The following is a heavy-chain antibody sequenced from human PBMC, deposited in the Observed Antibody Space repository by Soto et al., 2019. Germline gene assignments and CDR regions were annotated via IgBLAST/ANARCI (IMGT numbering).Heavy chain of an antibody. D-gene: IGHD3-9*01. CDR1: GFTFSSYS. CDR3: ARGLVLRYFDWLLRDHPVFDY. J-gene: IGHJ4*02. Sequence: PGGSLRLSCAASGFTFSSYSMNWVRQAPGKGLEWVSSISSSSSYIYYADSVKGRFTISRDNAKNSLYLQMNSLRAEDTAVYYCARGLVLRYFDWLLRDHPVFDYWGQGTLVTVSS. V-gene: IGHV3-21*01. CDR2: ISSSSSYI.